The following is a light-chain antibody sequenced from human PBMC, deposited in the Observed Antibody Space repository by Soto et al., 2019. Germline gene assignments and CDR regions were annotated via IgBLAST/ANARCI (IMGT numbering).Light chain of an antibody. CDR1: RSDVGGYNY. CDR3: CSYTSSSTYV. J-gene: IGLJ1*01. Sequence: QSALTQPASLSVSPGQSITISCTGTRSDVGGYNYVYWHQHHPGKAPKLIIYDVTNRPSGVSDRFSGSKSGNTASLTISGLQAEDEADYYCCSYTSSSTYVFGPGTKVTVL. V-gene: IGLV2-14*03. CDR2: DVT.